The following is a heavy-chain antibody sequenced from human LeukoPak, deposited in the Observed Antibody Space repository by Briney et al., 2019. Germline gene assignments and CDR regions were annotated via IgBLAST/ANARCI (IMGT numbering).Heavy chain of an antibody. CDR3: VKDKYPVVVAATLDY. Sequence: GGSLRLSCSASGFTFSNYAMHWVRQAPGKGLEYVADINSNGGITYYVDSVKGRFTVSRDNSKNTLYLQMNSLRAEDTAVYYCVKDKYPVVVAATLDYWGQGILVTVSS. V-gene: IGHV3-64D*09. D-gene: IGHD2-15*01. CDR2: INSNGGIT. CDR1: GFTFSNYA. J-gene: IGHJ4*02.